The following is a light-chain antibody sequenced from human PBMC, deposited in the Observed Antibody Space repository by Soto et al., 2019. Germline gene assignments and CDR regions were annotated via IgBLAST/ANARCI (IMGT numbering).Light chain of an antibody. CDR1: QSIGNL. Sequence: DIQMTQSPSTLSASVGDRVTLTCRASQSIGNLLAWYHQKPGKAPNLLIYRASLLESGVPSRFSGSGSGTEFTLTISSLQPDAFATYYCQHYDSYSTFGQGTKVEIK. CDR2: RAS. V-gene: IGKV1-5*03. CDR3: QHYDSYST. J-gene: IGKJ1*01.